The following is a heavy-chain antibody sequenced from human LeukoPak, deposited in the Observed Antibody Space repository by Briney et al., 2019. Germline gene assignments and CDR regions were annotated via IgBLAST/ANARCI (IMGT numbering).Heavy chain of an antibody. J-gene: IGHJ4*02. CDR3: ARDSSGWYRDY. D-gene: IGHD6-19*01. CDR1: GFTFSNYW. CDR2: IKPDGSEK. Sequence: GRSLRLSCAASGFTFSNYWMSWVRQAPGKGLEWVANIKPDGSEKYYVDSVKGRFTISRDNANNSLYLQMHSLKTEDTALYYCARDSSGWYRDYWGQGTLVTVSS. V-gene: IGHV3-7*03.